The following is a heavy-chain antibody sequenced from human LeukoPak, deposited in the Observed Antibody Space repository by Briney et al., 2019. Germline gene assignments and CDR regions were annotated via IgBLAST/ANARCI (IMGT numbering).Heavy chain of an antibody. V-gene: IGHV4-4*07. Sequence: SETLSLTCNVSGASISSYYWSWIRQPAGKGLEWIGRIYISGTTNYNPSLKSRVTMSVDTSKIQFSLKLNSVTAADTAVYYCARSDSIIRWFDPWGQGTLVTVSS. J-gene: IGHJ5*02. CDR3: ARSDSIIRWFDP. CDR2: IYISGTT. D-gene: IGHD4-11*01. CDR1: GASISSYY.